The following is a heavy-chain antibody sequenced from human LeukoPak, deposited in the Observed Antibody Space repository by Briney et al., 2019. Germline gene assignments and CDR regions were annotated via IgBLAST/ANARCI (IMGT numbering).Heavy chain of an antibody. CDR3: ARGVSYYGSGSSAFDP. V-gene: IGHV1-18*01. Sequence: ASVKVSCKASGYAFSSYGISWVRQAPGQGLEWMGWISVHNGNTNYAQKIQGRVTMTTDTYTSTAYMELRSLRSDDTAVYYCARGVSYYGSGSSAFDPWGRGTLVTVSS. CDR2: ISVHNGNT. CDR1: GYAFSSYG. J-gene: IGHJ5*02. D-gene: IGHD3-10*01.